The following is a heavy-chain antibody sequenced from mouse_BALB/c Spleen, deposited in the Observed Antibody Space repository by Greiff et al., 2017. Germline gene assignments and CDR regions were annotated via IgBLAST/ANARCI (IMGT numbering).Heavy chain of an antibody. CDR1: GFAFSSYD. D-gene: IGHD2-4*01. CDR2: ISSGGGST. CDR3: ARQGAMITPAWFAY. Sequence: EVQLVESGGGLVKPGGSLKLSCAASGFAFSSYDMSWVRQTPEKRLEWVAYISSGGGSTYYPDTVKGRFTISRDNAKNTLYLQMSSLKSEDTAMYYCARQGAMITPAWFAYWGQGTLVTVSA. J-gene: IGHJ3*01. V-gene: IGHV5-12-1*01.